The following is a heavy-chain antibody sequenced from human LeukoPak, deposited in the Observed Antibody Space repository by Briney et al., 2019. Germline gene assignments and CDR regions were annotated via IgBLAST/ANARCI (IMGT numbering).Heavy chain of an antibody. J-gene: IGHJ4*02. V-gene: IGHV3-74*01. Sequence: GGSLRLSCAASGFTFSKYWMLWVRQATGKGLESVSRINTDGTVTTYADSVKGRFTVSRDNADNTMFLQMNSVRNEDTAVYYCATKQWVAAPPDSWGQGTPVTVSS. CDR3: ATKQWVAAPPDS. CDR1: GFTFSKYW. D-gene: IGHD6-19*01. CDR2: INTDGTVT.